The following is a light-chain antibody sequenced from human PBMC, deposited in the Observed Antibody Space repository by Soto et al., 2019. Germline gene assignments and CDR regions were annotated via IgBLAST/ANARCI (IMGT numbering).Light chain of an antibody. J-gene: IGKJ1*01. V-gene: IGKV1-39*01. CDR3: QQSYSTPQT. CDR2: AAS. Sequence: DIQMPQSPSSLPASVGDRVTITCRASQSISSYLNWYQQKPGKAPKLLIYAASSLQSGVPSRFSGSGSGTDFTLTISSLQPEDFATYYGQQSYSTPQTFGQGTKVDIK. CDR1: QSISSY.